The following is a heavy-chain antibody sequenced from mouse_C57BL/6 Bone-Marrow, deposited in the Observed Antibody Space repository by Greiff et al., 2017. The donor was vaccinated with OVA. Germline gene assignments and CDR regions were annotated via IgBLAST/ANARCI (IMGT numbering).Heavy chain of an antibody. Sequence: QVQLQQSGAELVRPGTSVKVSCKASGYAFTNYLIEWVKQRPGQGLEWIGNIYPSDSETHYNQKFKDKATLTVDKSSSTAYMQLSSLTSEDSAVYYCARSRDLYGYDGFDYWGQGTTLTVSS. V-gene: IGHV1-61*01. CDR2: IYPSDSET. J-gene: IGHJ2*01. CDR1: GYAFTNYL. CDR3: ARSRDLYGYDGFDY. D-gene: IGHD2-2*01.